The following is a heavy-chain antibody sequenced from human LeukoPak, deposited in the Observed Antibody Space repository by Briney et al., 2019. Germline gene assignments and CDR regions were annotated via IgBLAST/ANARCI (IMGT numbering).Heavy chain of an antibody. CDR2: VTSTSSYI. D-gene: IGHD2-21*02. Sequence: GGSLRLSCAASGFTFSNYNMNWVRQAPGKGLEWVSSVTSTSSYIYYADSVKGRFTISRDNAKNSLYLQMNSLRAEDTAVYYCAKHRNRIVVVTAEFDYWGQGTLVTVSS. V-gene: IGHV3-21*04. CDR3: AKHRNRIVVVTAEFDY. J-gene: IGHJ4*02. CDR1: GFTFSNYN.